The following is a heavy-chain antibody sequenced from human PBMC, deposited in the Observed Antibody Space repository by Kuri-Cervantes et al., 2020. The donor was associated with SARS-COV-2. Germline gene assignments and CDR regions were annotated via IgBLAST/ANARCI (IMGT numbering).Heavy chain of an antibody. CDR3: AKDSAPSGYYDFWSGYSNFDY. J-gene: IGHJ4*02. Sequence: GGSLRLSCAASEFTFRSYGMHWVRQTPGKGLEWVAFIRYDGNIKYYSDSVKGRFTISRDNSKNTLYLQMNSLRAEDTAVYYCAKDSAPSGYYDFWSGYSNFDYWGQGALVTVSS. CDR2: IRYDGNIK. D-gene: IGHD3-3*01. CDR1: EFTFRSYG. V-gene: IGHV3-30*02.